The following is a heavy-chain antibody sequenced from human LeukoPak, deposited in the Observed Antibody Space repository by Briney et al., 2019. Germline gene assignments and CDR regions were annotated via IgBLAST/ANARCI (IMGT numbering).Heavy chain of an antibody. D-gene: IGHD6-19*01. CDR3: ARVRGLGYSSGWPLGY. J-gene: IGHJ4*02. V-gene: IGHV1-8*01. Sequence: ASVKGSCKASGYTFTSYDINWVRQATGQGLEWMGWMNPNSGNTGYAQKFQGRVTMTRNTSISTAYMELSSLRSEDTAVYYCARVRGLGYSSGWPLGYWGQGTLVTVSS. CDR2: MNPNSGNT. CDR1: GYTFTSYD.